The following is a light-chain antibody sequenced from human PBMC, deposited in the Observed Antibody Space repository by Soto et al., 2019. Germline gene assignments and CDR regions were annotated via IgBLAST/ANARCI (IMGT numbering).Light chain of an antibody. CDR1: QSLTSSS. V-gene: IGKV3-20*01. J-gene: IGKJ3*01. CDR2: GAS. CDR3: QQYGTSPFT. Sequence: EIVLTQSPGTLSLSPGERATLSCRASQSLTSSSLGWYQQKPGQAPRLLITGASSRATGIPDRFSGSGSGTDFTLTISRLEPEDIAVYYCQQYGTSPFTFGPGTKVDIK.